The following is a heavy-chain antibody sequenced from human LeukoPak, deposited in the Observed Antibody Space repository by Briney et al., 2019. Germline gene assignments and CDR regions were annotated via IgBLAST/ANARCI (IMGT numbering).Heavy chain of an antibody. CDR3: SYSGYNDY. D-gene: IGHD1-14*01. Sequence: GGSLRLSCPASGFTFGDYAISWVRQAPGKGLEWVGFIRSKAYGGTTEYAASVKGRFTISRDDSKSIAYLQMNSLKTEDTAVYYCSYSGYNDYWGQGTLVTVSS. V-gene: IGHV3-49*04. J-gene: IGHJ4*02. CDR2: IRSKAYGGTT. CDR1: GFTFGDYA.